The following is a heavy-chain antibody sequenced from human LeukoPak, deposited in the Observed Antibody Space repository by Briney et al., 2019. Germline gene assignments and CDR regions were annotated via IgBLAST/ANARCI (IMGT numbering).Heavy chain of an antibody. D-gene: IGHD6-13*01. CDR3: ARAAGTYYYYYMDV. Sequence: PSETLSLTCTVSGGSISSGGYYWSWIRQPPGKGLEWIGYIYHSGSTYYNPSLKSRVTISVDRSKNQFSLKLSSVTAADTAVYYCARAAGTYYYYYMDVWGKGTTVTVSS. J-gene: IGHJ6*03. V-gene: IGHV4-30-2*01. CDR1: GGSISSGGYY. CDR2: IYHSGST.